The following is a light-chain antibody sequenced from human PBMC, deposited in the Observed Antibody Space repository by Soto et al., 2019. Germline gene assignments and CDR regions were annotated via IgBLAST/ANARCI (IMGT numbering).Light chain of an antibody. J-gene: IGKJ1*01. CDR3: QNYNNWPQWR. Sequence: EIVMTQSSATLSVPPGERATLSCSSSQSVSSNLAWYQQKPGQAPRLIIYGASNRATGIPARFRGSGSGTEFTLTISRLKSEDFAVYYCQNYNNWPQWRCGNGTKGDIK. CDR1: QSVSSN. CDR2: GAS. V-gene: IGKV3-15*01.